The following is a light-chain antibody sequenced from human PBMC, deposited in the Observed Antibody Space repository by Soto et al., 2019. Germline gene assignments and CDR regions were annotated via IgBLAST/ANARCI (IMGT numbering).Light chain of an antibody. CDR2: DAS. V-gene: IGKV3-11*01. CDR3: QHRTNWPRT. CDR1: QSVGTF. J-gene: IGKJ2*01. Sequence: EIVLTQSPATLSLSPGERATLSCRASQSVGTFLAWYQQKPGQAPSLIIYDASNRATGIPARFSGTGSGTDFALTIISVEPEDFAVYYCQHRTNWPRTFGPGTKLDIK.